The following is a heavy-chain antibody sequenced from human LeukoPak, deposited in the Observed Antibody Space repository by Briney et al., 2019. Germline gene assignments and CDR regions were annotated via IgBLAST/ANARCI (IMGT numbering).Heavy chain of an antibody. J-gene: IGHJ4*02. Sequence: ASVKVSCKASGYTFTGYYMHWVRQAPGQGLEWMGWINPNSGGTNYAQKFQGRVTMTRDTSISTAYMELSRLRSDDTAVYYCARAPHDSSGFYVYWGQGTLVTVSP. V-gene: IGHV1-2*02. CDR3: ARAPHDSSGFYVY. D-gene: IGHD3-22*01. CDR2: INPNSGGT. CDR1: GYTFTGYY.